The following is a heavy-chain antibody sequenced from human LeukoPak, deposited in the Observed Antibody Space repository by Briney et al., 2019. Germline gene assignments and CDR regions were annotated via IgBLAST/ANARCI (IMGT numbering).Heavy chain of an antibody. D-gene: IGHD4-17*01. V-gene: IGHV4-34*09. J-gene: IGHJ6*02. CDR1: GGSFSGYY. CDR3: ARERQSTVTMGHYYYYGMDV. CDR2: IYYSGST. Sequence: SETLSLTCAVYGGSFSGYYWSWIRQPPGKGLEWIGYIYYSGSTYYNPSLESRVTISVDTSKNQFSLKLSSVTAADTAVYYCARERQSTVTMGHYYYYGMDVWGQGTTVTVSS.